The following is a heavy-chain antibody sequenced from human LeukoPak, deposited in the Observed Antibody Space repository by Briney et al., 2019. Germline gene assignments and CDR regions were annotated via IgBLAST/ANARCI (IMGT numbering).Heavy chain of an antibody. CDR2: IYYSGST. Sequence: SETLSLTCTVSGGSISSHYWSWIRQPPGKGLEWIGYIYYSGSTNYNPSLKSRVTISVDTSKNQFSLKLSSVTAADTAVYYCAREPLDSSMADAFDIWGQGTMVTVSS. D-gene: IGHD3-9*01. J-gene: IGHJ3*02. V-gene: IGHV4-59*11. CDR3: AREPLDSSMADAFDI. CDR1: GGSISSHY.